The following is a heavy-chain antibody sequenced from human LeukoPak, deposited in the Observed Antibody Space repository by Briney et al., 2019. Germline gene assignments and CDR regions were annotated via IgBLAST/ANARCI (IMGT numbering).Heavy chain of an antibody. CDR3: AKIHAYESSGYRPIDY. D-gene: IGHD3-22*01. CDR2: IQYDGSNK. Sequence: GGSLRLSCAASGFTFSSYGMHWVRQAPGKGLEWVAFIQYDGSNKYYADSAKGRFTISRDNSKNTLYLQMNSLRAEDTAVYYCAKIHAYESSGYRPIDYWGQGTLVTVSS. J-gene: IGHJ4*02. CDR1: GFTFSSYG. V-gene: IGHV3-30*02.